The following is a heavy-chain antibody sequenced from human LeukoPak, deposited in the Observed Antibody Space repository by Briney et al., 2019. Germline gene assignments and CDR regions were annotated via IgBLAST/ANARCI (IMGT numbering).Heavy chain of an antibody. V-gene: IGHV3-30*02. CDR3: AGINDYGDPTGAFDI. CDR2: IRYDGSNK. J-gene: IGHJ3*02. D-gene: IGHD4-17*01. Sequence: GGSLRLSCAASGFTFSSYAMHWVRQAPGKGLEWVAFIRYDGSNKYYADSVKGRFTISRDNSKNTLYLQMNSLRAEDTAVYYCAGINDYGDPTGAFDIWGQGTMVTVSS. CDR1: GFTFSSYA.